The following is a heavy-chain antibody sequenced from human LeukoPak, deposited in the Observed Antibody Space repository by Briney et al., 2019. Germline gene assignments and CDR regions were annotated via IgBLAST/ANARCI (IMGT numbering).Heavy chain of an antibody. CDR3: AKDRGRVTTTPYDY. Sequence: AGGSLRLSCAASGFTFSSYAMSWVRQAPGKGLEWVSAISGSGGSTYYADSVKRRFTISRDNSKNTLYLQMNSLRAEDTAVYYCAKDRGRVTTTPYDYWGQGTLVTVSS. CDR1: GFTFSSYA. V-gene: IGHV3-23*01. J-gene: IGHJ4*02. CDR2: ISGSGGST. D-gene: IGHD4-17*01.